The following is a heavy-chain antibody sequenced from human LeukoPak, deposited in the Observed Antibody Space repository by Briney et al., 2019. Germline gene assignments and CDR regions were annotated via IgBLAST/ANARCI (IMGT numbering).Heavy chain of an antibody. CDR3: ASPKAYYYDSSGPGWFDP. D-gene: IGHD3-22*01. CDR1: GGSISSSSYY. J-gene: IGHJ5*02. CDR2: IYYSGST. V-gene: IGHV4-39*01. Sequence: SETLSLTCTVSGGSISSSSYYWGWICQPPGKGLVWIGSIYYSGSTYYNPSLKSRVTISVDTSKNQFSLKLSSVTAADTAVYYCASPKAYYYDSSGPGWFDPWGQGTLVTVSS.